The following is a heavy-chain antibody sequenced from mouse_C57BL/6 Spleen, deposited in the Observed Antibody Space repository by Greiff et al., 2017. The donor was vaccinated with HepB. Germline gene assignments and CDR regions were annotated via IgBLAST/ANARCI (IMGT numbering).Heavy chain of an antibody. CDR1: GYSFTDYN. J-gene: IGHJ4*01. V-gene: IGHV1-39*01. CDR3: ARGWLRPIYYAMDY. Sequence: VQLKESGPELVKPGASVKISCKASGYSFTDYNMNWVKQSNGKSLEWIGVINPNYGTTSYNQKFKGKATLTVDQSSSTAYMQLNSLTSEDSAVYYCARGWLRPIYYAMDYWGQGTSVTVSS. D-gene: IGHD2-2*01. CDR2: INPNYGTT.